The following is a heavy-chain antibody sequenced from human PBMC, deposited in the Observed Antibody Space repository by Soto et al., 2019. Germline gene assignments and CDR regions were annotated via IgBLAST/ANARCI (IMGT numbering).Heavy chain of an antibody. J-gene: IGHJ5*02. CDR2: ISGSGGST. CDR1: GFTFSSYA. V-gene: IGHV3-23*01. D-gene: IGHD6-13*01. CDR3: EKDSSSWYNWFDP. Sequence: GGSLRLSCAASGFTFSSYAMSWVRRAPGKGLEWVSAISGSGGSTYYADSVKGRFTISRDNSKNTMYLQMNSLRAEDTAVYYCEKDSSSWYNWFDPWGQGTLVTVSS.